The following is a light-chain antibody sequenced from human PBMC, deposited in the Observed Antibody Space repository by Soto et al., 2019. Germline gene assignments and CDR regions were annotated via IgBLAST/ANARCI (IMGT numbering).Light chain of an antibody. V-gene: IGLV7-46*01. CDR3: SLSYSDIRV. Sequence: QAVVTQEPSLTVSPGGTVTLTCGSSTGAVTTGHYPYWFQQKPGQAPRTLIYDTNNKHSWTPARFSGSLLGGQPALTLSGAQSEDEADYYCSLSYSDIRVFGGGTKLTVL. CDR2: DTN. CDR1: TGAVTTGHY. J-gene: IGLJ3*02.